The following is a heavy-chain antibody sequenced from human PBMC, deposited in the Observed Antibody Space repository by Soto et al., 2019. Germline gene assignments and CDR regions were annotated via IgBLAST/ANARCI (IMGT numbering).Heavy chain of an antibody. Sequence: ASVKFYCKASGYTFTSYGISWVRQAPGQGLEWMGWISAYNGNTNYAQKLQGRVTMTTDTSTSTAYMELRSLRSDDTAVYYCARDLPPPSASQRKIAVAGTAHFDYWGQGTLVTV. D-gene: IGHD6-19*01. CDR1: GYTFTSYG. V-gene: IGHV1-18*01. CDR3: ARDLPPPSASQRKIAVAGTAHFDY. CDR2: ISAYNGNT. J-gene: IGHJ4*02.